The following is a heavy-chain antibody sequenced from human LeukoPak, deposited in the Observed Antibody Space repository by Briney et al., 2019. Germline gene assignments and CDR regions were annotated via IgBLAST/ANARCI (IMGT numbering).Heavy chain of an antibody. D-gene: IGHD3-16*02. CDR2: ISDISYST. CDR3: AKDARWESSQQWGGYWYFDL. CDR1: GFIFSKYA. V-gene: IGHV3-23*01. Sequence: QAGGALRLSCAASGFIFSKYAMNWVRQAAGKRLEWVSAISDISYSTYYVDSVKGRLTISRDNSKHTLSLKKNTGRVNYTALCFCAKDARWESSQQWGGYWYFDLWGRGTRVTVSS. J-gene: IGHJ2*01.